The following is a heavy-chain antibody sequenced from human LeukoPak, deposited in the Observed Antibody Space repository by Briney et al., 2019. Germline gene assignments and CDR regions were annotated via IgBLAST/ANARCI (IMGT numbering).Heavy chain of an antibody. CDR1: GFTFDDYG. CDR2: IDWNGSST. CDR3: ARDADYYFDQ. V-gene: IGHV3-20*04. J-gene: IGHJ4*02. Sequence: PGGSLRLSCAASGFTFDDYGMSWIRQAPGKGLEWVSSIDWNGSSTGYADSVKGRFTISRDNAKNSLYLQMNSLGAEDTALYYCARDADYYFDQWGQGTLVTVSS.